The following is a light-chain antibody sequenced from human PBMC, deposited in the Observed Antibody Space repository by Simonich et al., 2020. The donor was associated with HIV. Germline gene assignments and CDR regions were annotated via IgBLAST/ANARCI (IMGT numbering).Light chain of an antibody. V-gene: IGKV2D-29*02. CDR2: EML. Sequence: EIVMTQTPLSLSVTPGQQASIPCKSSRSLLDRDGKTYLYWYLQKPGQSPQPLIYEMLNRVSGVPDRFSGSGSGTDFTLKISRVEAEDVGVYYSMQSIQLPRTFGQGTKVEIK. CDR1: RSLLDRDGKTY. CDR3: MQSIQLPRT. J-gene: IGKJ1*01.